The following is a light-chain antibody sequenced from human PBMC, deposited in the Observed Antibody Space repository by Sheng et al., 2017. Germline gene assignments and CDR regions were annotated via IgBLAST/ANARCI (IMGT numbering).Light chain of an antibody. V-gene: IGKV1-9*01. Sequence: EIHLTQSPSFVSAFVGDRVTITCRASQGISTYLAWYQQKAGKAPKLLIYATSTLQRGVPSRFSGSGSGTEFTLTITSLQPDDFATYYCQQLNLYPRTFGQGTDGG. J-gene: IGKJ1*01. CDR1: QGISTY. CDR3: QQLNLYPRT. CDR2: ATS.